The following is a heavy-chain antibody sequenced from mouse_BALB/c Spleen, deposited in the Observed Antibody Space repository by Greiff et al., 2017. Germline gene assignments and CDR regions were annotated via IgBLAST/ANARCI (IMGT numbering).Heavy chain of an antibody. CDR3: ARPIYYDYDEAY. CDR2: IDPANGNT. CDR1: GFNIKDTY. D-gene: IGHD2-4*01. Sequence: EVQLQQSGAELVKPGASVKLSCTASGFNIKDTYMHWVKQRPEQGLEWIGRIDPANGNTKYDPKFQGKATITADTSSNTAYLQLSSLTSEDTAVYYCARPIYYDYDEAYWGQGTLVTVSA. V-gene: IGHV14-3*02. J-gene: IGHJ3*01.